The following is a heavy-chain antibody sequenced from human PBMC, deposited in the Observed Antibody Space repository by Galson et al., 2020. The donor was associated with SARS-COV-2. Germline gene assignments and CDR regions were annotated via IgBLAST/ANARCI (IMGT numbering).Heavy chain of an antibody. Sequence: GESLKISCAASGFTFSSYAMSWVRQAPGKGLEWVSAISGSGGSTYYADSVKGRFTISRDNSKNTLYLQMNSLRAEDTAVYYCSSGWATDFDYWGQGTLVTVSS. V-gene: IGHV3-23*01. J-gene: IGHJ4*02. CDR3: SSGWATDFDY. CDR1: GFTFSSYA. CDR2: ISGSGGST. D-gene: IGHD6-19*01.